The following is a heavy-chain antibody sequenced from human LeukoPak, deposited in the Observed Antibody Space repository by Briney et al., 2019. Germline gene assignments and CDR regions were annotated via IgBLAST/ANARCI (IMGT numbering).Heavy chain of an antibody. J-gene: IGHJ4*02. CDR3: ARMFYYDSSGYSGLGY. CDR1: GFTFSSYS. CDR2: ISSSSSYI. V-gene: IGHV3-21*01. D-gene: IGHD3-22*01. Sequence: PGGSLRLSCAASGFTFSSYSMNWVRQAPGKGLEWVSSISSSSSYIYYADSVKGRFSISRDNDKNSMYLQMNSLRAEDTAVYYCARMFYYDSSGYSGLGYWGQGTLVTVSS.